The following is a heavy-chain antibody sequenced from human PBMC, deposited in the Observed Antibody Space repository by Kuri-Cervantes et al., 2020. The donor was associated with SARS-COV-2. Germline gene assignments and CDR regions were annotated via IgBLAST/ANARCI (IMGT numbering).Heavy chain of an antibody. J-gene: IGHJ4*02. D-gene: IGHD1-26*01. V-gene: IGHV4-59*01. CDR1: GGSFSGYY. CDR2: FYYGDVT. CDR3: ARDNILYSGSGFDL. Sequence: GSLRLSCAVYGGSFSGYYWSWIRQPPGKGLEWIAYFYYGDVTNYNPSLKSRVTVSADTSKNQLSLKLSSVTAADTAMYYCARDNILYSGSGFDLWGQGTLVTVSS.